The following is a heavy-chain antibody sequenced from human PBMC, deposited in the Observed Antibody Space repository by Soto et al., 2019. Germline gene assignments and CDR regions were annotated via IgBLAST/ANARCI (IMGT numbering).Heavy chain of an antibody. J-gene: IGHJ4*02. CDR3: AGQPHPDFDY. Sequence: SETLSLTCAVYGGSFSGYYWSWIRQPPGKGLEWIGEINHSGSTNYNPSLKSRVTISVDTSKNQFSLKLGSVTAADTAVYYCAGQPHPDFDYWGQGTLVTVSS. CDR1: GGSFSGYY. CDR2: INHSGST. V-gene: IGHV4-34*01.